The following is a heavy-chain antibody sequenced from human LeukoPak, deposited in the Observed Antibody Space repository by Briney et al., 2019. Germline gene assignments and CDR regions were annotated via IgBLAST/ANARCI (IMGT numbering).Heavy chain of an antibody. CDR2: IYYSGST. D-gene: IGHD3-22*01. V-gene: IGHV4-39*07. Sequence: SETLSLTCTVSGGSISSSSYYWGWIRQPPGKGLEWIGSIYYSGSTYYNPSLKSRVTISVDTSKNQFSLKLSSVTAADTAVYYCARARNIPDITMIVVVISPFDYWGQGTLVTVSS. CDR1: GGSISSSSYY. J-gene: IGHJ4*02. CDR3: ARARNIPDITMIVVVISPFDY.